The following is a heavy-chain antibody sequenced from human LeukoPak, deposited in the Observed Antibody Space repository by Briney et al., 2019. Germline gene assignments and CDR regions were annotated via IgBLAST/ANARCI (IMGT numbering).Heavy chain of an antibody. CDR3: ARDRTLLGYCTNGVCRNYGMDV. V-gene: IGHV3-21*01. D-gene: IGHD2-8*01. CDR2: ISSSSSYI. Sequence: GGSLRLSCAASGFTFSSYSMNWVRQAPGKGLEWVSSISSSSSYIYYADSVKGRFTISRDNAKNSLYLQMNSLRAEDTAVYYCARDRTLLGYCTNGVCRNYGMDVWGQGPTVTVSS. CDR1: GFTFSSYS. J-gene: IGHJ6*02.